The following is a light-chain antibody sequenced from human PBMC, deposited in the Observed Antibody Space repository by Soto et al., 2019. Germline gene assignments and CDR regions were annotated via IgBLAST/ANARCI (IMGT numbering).Light chain of an antibody. CDR1: SSDVGGYNY. J-gene: IGLJ2*01. V-gene: IGLV2-11*01. Sequence: QSVLTQPRSVSGSPGQSVTISCAGTSSDVGGYNYVSWYQQYPGKAPKLMISDVSKWPSGVPDRFSGSKSGNTASLTISGLQAEDEADYYCCSYAGTYTPVVFGGGTKLTVL. CDR2: DVS. CDR3: CSYAGTYTPVV.